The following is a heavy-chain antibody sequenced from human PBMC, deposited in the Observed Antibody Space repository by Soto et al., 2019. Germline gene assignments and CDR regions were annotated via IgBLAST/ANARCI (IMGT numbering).Heavy chain of an antibody. J-gene: IGHJ4*02. D-gene: IGHD3-22*01. V-gene: IGHV3-23*01. Sequence: GGSLRLSCAASGFTFSSYAMSWVRQAPGKGLEWVSAISGSGGSTYYADSVKGRFTISRDNSKNTLYLQMNSLRAEDTAVYYCAKPQEGLPPDSSGYYYATPPFDYWGQGTLVTVSS. CDR1: GFTFSSYA. CDR3: AKPQEGLPPDSSGYYYATPPFDY. CDR2: ISGSGGST.